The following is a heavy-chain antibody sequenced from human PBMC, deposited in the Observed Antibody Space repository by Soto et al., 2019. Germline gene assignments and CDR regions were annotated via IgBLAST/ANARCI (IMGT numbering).Heavy chain of an antibody. CDR1: GFTFSSYA. D-gene: IGHD1-7*01. V-gene: IGHV3-30-3*01. CDR2: ISSDGSNK. J-gene: IGHJ1*01. Sequence: QVHLVESGGGVVQPGRSLRLSCAASGFTFSSYAVHWVRQAPGRGLEWVALISSDGSNKYYTDSVKGRFTISRDNSKNTLYLQMNSLRAEDTAVYYCARGLGRTGGTSYAAEHWGQGTLVTVSS. CDR3: ARGLGRTGGTSYAAEH.